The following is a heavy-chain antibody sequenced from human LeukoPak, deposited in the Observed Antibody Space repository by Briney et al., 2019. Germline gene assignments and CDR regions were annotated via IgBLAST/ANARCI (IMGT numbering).Heavy chain of an antibody. CDR2: INHSGST. D-gene: IGHD6-19*01. CDR3: ARTLLESVAGPFDH. CDR1: GGSFSGYY. V-gene: IGHV4-34*01. Sequence: SETLSLTCAVYGGSFSGYYWSWIRQPPGKGLEWIGEINHSGSTNYNPSLKSRVTTSVDTSKNQFSLKLSSVTAADTAVYYCARTLLESVAGPFDHWGQGTLVTVSS. J-gene: IGHJ4*02.